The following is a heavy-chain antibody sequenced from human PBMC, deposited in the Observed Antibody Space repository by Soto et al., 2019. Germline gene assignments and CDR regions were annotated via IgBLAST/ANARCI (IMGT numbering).Heavy chain of an antibody. V-gene: IGHV3-9*01. D-gene: IGHD2-8*02. CDR3: ARAPGYWTGGDFANLGYFDY. J-gene: IGHJ4*02. CDR2: ISWNTGTI. Sequence: EVQLVESGGGLVQPGGSLRLSCAASGFTFGNFAMHWVRQAPGKGLDWVSGISWNTGTIDYADSVKGRFTISRDNSERNLYLQMKNMRAEDTAVYYCARAPGYWTGGDFANLGYFDYWGLGTLVTVSS. CDR1: GFTFGNFA.